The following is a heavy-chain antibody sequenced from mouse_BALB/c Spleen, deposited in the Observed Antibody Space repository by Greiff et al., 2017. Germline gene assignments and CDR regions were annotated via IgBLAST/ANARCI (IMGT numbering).Heavy chain of an antibody. CDR3: ARGYYYYGSSYWYFDV. D-gene: IGHD1-1*01. Sequence: EVQGVESGGGLVQPGGSRKLSCAASGFTFSSFGMHWVRQAPEKGLEWVAYISSGSSTIYYADTVKGRFTISRDNPKNTLFLQMTSLRSEDTAMYYCARGYYYYGSSYWYFDVWGAGTTVTVSS. CDR1: GFTFSSFG. CDR2: ISSGSSTI. V-gene: IGHV5-17*02. J-gene: IGHJ1*01.